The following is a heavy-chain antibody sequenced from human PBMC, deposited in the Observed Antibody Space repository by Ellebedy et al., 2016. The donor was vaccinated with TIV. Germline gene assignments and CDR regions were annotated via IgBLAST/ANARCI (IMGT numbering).Heavy chain of an antibody. J-gene: IGHJ6*02. CDR1: GFIFGDYY. D-gene: IGHD1-1*01. Sequence: GESLKISCAASGFIFGDYYMSWVRQAPGKGLEWVSYITNTGSNTYYADSVKGRFTVARDNAKNSLYLQMNSLRAEDTAVYYCGRAREPGPFAYYYYGMDVWGQGTTVTVSS. V-gene: IGHV3-11*01. CDR3: GRAREPGPFAYYYYGMDV. CDR2: ITNTGSNT.